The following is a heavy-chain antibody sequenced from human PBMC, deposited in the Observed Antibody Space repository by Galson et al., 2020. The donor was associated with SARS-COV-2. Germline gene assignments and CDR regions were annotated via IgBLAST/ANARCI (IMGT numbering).Heavy chain of an antibody. CDR2: IYYSGST. D-gene: IGHD4-17*01. Sequence: SETLSLTCTVSGGSISSYYWSWIRQPPGTGLEWIGYIYYSGSTNYNPSLKSRVTISVDTSTNQFSLKLSSVTAADTAVYYCAREPDYGDFFDYWGQGTLVTVSS. CDR3: AREPDYGDFFDY. CDR1: GGSISSYY. J-gene: IGHJ4*02. V-gene: IGHV4-59*13.